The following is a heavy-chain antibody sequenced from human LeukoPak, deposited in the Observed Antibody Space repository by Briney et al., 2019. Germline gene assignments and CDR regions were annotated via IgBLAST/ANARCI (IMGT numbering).Heavy chain of an antibody. V-gene: IGHV4-38-2*02. J-gene: IGHJ3*02. D-gene: IGHD6-13*01. CDR3: ARDLLAGTGAFDI. CDR2: IYYSGST. Sequence: LRLSCAASGFTFSGYYMSWIRQPPGKGLEWIGSIYYSGSTYYNPSLKSRVTISVDTSKNQFSLKLSSVTAADTAVYYCARDLLAGTGAFDIWGQGTMVTVSS. CDR1: GFTFSGYY.